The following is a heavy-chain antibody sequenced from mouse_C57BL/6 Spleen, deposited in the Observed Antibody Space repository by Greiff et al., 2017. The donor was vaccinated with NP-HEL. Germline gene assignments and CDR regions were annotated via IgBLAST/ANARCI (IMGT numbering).Heavy chain of an antibody. Sequence: EVQLQQSGPELVKPGASVKISCKASGYTFTDYYMNWVKQSHGKSLEWIGDINPNNGGTSYNQKFKGKATLTVDKSSSTAYMELRSLTSEDSAVYYCARKKGLYYAMDYWGQGTSVTVSS. J-gene: IGHJ4*01. CDR1: GYTFTDYY. CDR2: INPNNGGT. V-gene: IGHV1-26*01. CDR3: ARKKGLYYAMDY.